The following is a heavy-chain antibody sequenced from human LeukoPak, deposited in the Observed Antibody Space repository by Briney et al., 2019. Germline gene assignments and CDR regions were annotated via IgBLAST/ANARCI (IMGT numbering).Heavy chain of an antibody. CDR3: ARDATYGDYDY. CDR1: GFTFSTYW. V-gene: IGHV3-7*04. J-gene: IGHJ4*02. D-gene: IGHD4-17*01. Sequence: GGSLRLPCAASGFTFSTYWMSWVRQAPGKGLEWVAIMEGDGGETYYADSAKGRFTISRDNAKNSLYLQMNSLRVEDTAVYYCARDATYGDYDYWGQGTLVTVSS. CDR2: MEGDGGET.